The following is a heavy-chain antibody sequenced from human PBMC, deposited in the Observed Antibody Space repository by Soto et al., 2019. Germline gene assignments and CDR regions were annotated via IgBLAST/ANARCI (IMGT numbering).Heavy chain of an antibody. CDR1: GFTFSSYG. D-gene: IGHD3-10*01. CDR3: AKDKKESLWFGELGY. CDR2: ISYDGSNK. J-gene: IGHJ4*02. V-gene: IGHV3-30*18. Sequence: QVQLVASGGGVVQPGRSLRLSCAASGFTFSSYGMHWVRQAPGKGLEWVAVISYDGSNKYYADSVKGRFTISRDNSKNTLYLQMNSLRAEDTAVYYCAKDKKESLWFGELGYWGQGTLVTVSS.